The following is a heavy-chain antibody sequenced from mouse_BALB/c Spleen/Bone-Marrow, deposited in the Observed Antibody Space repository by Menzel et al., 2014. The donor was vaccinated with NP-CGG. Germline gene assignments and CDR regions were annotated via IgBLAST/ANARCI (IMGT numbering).Heavy chain of an antibody. CDR3: ARMHYYGYVAY. J-gene: IGHJ3*01. Sequence: VQLKDSGGGLVQPGGSLKLSCAASGFDFSRYWMSWVRQAPGKGLEWIGEINPDSSTINYTPSLKDKFIISRDNAKNTLYLQMSKVRSEDTALYYCARMHYYGYVAYWGQGTLVTVSA. V-gene: IGHV4-1*02. CDR2: INPDSSTI. D-gene: IGHD1-2*01. CDR1: GFDFSRYW.